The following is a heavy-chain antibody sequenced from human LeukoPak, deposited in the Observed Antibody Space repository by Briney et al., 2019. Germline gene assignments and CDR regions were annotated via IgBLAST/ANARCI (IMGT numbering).Heavy chain of an antibody. D-gene: IGHD3-22*01. J-gene: IGHJ4*02. CDR2: ISAYNGNT. V-gene: IGHV1-18*01. CDR3: ATSDQANYYDSSGYLDY. CDR1: GYTFTSYG. Sequence: GASVKVSCKASGYTFTSYGISWVRQAPGQGLEWMGWISAYNGNTNYAQKLQGRVTMTTDTSTSTAYMELRSLRSDDTAVYYCATSDQANYYDSSGYLDYWGQGTLVTVSS.